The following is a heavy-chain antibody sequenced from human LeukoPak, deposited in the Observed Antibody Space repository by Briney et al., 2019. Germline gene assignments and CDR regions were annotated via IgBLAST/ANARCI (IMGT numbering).Heavy chain of an antibody. CDR3: VRARAGGLDY. J-gene: IGHJ4*02. CDR1: GFTFRHYA. Sequence: PERSLRLSCAASGFTFRHYAVHWVRQAPGRGLEWVAVLSFDGAHKYYAVSVKGRFTISKDNSNNTLFLQMDSLRLEDTALYYCVRARAGGLDYWGQGTLVTVSS. V-gene: IGHV3-30*04. CDR2: LSFDGAHK. D-gene: IGHD3-16*01.